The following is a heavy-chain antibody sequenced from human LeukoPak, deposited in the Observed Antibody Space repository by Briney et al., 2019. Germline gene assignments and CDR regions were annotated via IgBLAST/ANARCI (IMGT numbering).Heavy chain of an antibody. D-gene: IGHD1-1*01. V-gene: IGHV1-8*03. CDR1: GYTFTSYD. CDR3: ARDAGSNWFDP. CDR2: MNPNSGNT. J-gene: IGHJ5*02. Sequence: ASVKVSCKAFGYTFTSYDINWVRQATGQGLEWMGWMNPNSGNTGYAQKFQGRVTITRNTSISTAYMELSSLRSEDTAVYYCARDAGSNWFDPWGQGTLVTVSS.